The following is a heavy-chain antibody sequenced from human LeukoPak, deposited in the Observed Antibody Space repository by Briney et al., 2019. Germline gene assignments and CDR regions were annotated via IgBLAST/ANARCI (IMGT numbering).Heavy chain of an antibody. CDR2: TNPSGGST. V-gene: IGHV1-46*01. J-gene: IGHJ4*02. CDR3: ASHGYCSGGSCYWFDY. Sequence: ASVKVSCKASGYTFTSHYMPWVRQATGQGLELIGITNPSGGSTSYAQKFQGRVTMTRDTSTSTVYMELSSLRSEDTAVYYCASHGYCSGGSCYWFDYWGQGTLVTVSS. CDR1: GYTFTSHY. D-gene: IGHD2-15*01.